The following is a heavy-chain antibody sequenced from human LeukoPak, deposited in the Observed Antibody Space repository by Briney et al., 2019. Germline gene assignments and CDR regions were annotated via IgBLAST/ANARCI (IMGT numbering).Heavy chain of an antibody. CDR3: AKDAEARMTTVNRRIYLDAFDV. Sequence: GGSLRLSCEASGFSFSNSWMSWVRQAPGKGLEWVANINQDGTQKYFVDSIKGRITISRDNAKNSLYLQMDSLRAEDTAVYYCAKDAEARMTTVNRRIYLDAFDVWGQGTMVTVSS. D-gene: IGHD4-17*01. J-gene: IGHJ3*01. CDR2: INQDGTQK. CDR1: GFSFSNSW. V-gene: IGHV3-7*01.